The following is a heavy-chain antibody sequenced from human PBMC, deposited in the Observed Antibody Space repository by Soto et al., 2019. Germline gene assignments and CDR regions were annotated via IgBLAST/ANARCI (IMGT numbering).Heavy chain of an antibody. V-gene: IGHV4-34*01. Sequence: QVQLQQWGAGLLKPSETLSLTCAVYGGSFSGYYCSWIRQPPGKGLEWIGELNDSGGTNYNASLKSRVSISLDTSKNEFSLKLSSVTAADTAVYYCARGRGGDQHWGQGTLVTVSS. CDR2: LNDSGGT. CDR3: ARGRGGDQH. J-gene: IGHJ1*01. CDR1: GGSFSGYY. D-gene: IGHD3-10*01.